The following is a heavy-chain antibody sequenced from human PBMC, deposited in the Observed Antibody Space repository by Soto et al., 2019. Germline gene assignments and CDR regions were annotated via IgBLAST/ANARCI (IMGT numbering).Heavy chain of an antibody. D-gene: IGHD4-4*01. V-gene: IGHV4-34*01. CDR1: GGSFSGYY. Sequence: SETLSLTCAVYGGSFSGYYWSWIRQPPGKGLEWIGEINHSGSTNYNPSLKSRVTISVDTSKNQFSLRLSSVTAADTAVYYCARGPAVRSPIDYWGQGTLVTVSS. CDR3: ARGPAVRSPIDY. CDR2: INHSGST. J-gene: IGHJ4*02.